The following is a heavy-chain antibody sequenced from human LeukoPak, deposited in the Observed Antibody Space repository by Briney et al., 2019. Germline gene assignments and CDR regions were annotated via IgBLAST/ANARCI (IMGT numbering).Heavy chain of an antibody. Sequence: GGSLRLSCAASGFTFSSYWISWVRQAPGKGLEWVANIKQDGSEKYYVDSVKGRFTISRDNAKNSLYLQMNSLRAEDTAVYYCARVYGPRFDYWGQGTLVTVSS. CDR3: ARVYGPRFDY. D-gene: IGHD2/OR15-2a*01. V-gene: IGHV3-7*01. CDR1: GFTFSSYW. CDR2: IKQDGSEK. J-gene: IGHJ4*02.